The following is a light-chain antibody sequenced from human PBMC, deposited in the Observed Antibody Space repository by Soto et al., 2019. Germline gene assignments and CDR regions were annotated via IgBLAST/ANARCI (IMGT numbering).Light chain of an antibody. Sequence: AIQMTQSPSSLSASVGDTVTITCRASQGIRRDLSWYQQKPGKAPNLLIYAASELQNGVPSRFRGSGSGTDFTLPISGLQPEDFVTYYCLHDYNFPRTFGQGTKVEI. CDR3: LHDYNFPRT. CDR1: QGIRRD. CDR2: AAS. V-gene: IGKV1-6*01. J-gene: IGKJ1*01.